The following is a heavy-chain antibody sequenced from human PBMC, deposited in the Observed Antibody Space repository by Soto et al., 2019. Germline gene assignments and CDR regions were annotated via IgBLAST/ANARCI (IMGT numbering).Heavy chain of an antibody. CDR3: ARVVRFYDSSGYSIYYFDY. D-gene: IGHD3-22*01. CDR2: IYYSGSE. Sequence: SERMSPTCTLSADSTNSAAYYWNWLRDPPGKGLEWIGYIYYSGSEYYNLSLERRATITIDTSRNQCSLYLMSVTADDTAVYYCARVVRFYDSSGYSIYYFDYWGQGALVTVSS. J-gene: IGHJ4*02. CDR1: ADSTNSAAYY. V-gene: IGHV4-30-4*08.